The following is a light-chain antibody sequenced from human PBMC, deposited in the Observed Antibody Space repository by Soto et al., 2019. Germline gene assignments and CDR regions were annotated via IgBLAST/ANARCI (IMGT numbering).Light chain of an antibody. Sequence: DIQMTQSPSTLSASVGDRVTITCRASQSISSWVAWSQQKPGKAPKLMSYKASTLKSWVTSRGSGRGSGTECTLTISSLQPDDVATYYGQHYNSYSEAVGQGTKVDIK. CDR2: KAS. V-gene: IGKV1-5*03. J-gene: IGKJ1*01. CDR3: QHYNSYSEA. CDR1: QSISSW.